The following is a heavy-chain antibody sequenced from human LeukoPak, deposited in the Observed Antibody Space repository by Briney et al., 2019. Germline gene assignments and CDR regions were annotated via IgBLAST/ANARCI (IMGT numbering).Heavy chain of an antibody. V-gene: IGHV5-51*01. J-gene: IGHJ4*02. D-gene: IGHD3-10*01. CDR3: ARLESPSSVWFGEADYFDY. Sequence: GESLKISCKGSGYSFTSYWIGWVRQMPGKGLEWMGIIYPGDSDTRYSPSFQGQVTISADKSISTAYLQWSSLKASDTAMYYCARLESPSSVWFGEADYFDYWGQGTLVTVSS. CDR2: IYPGDSDT. CDR1: GYSFTSYW.